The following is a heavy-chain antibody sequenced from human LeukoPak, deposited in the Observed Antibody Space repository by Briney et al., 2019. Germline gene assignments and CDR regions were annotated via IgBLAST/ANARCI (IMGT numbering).Heavy chain of an antibody. Sequence: GGSLRLSCAASGFTFDDYAMDWVRQAPGKGLEWASLISWDGGSTYYADSVKGRFTISRDNSKNSLYLQMNSLRAEDTALYYCAKGPVRGSYRYGYFDYWGQGTLVTVSS. V-gene: IGHV3-43D*03. J-gene: IGHJ4*02. CDR2: ISWDGGST. CDR3: AKGPVRGSYRYGYFDY. CDR1: GFTFDDYA. D-gene: IGHD3-16*02.